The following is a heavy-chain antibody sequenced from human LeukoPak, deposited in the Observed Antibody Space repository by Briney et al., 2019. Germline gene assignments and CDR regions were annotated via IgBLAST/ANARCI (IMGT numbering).Heavy chain of an antibody. J-gene: IGHJ4*02. CDR1: GFTSSSYS. D-gene: IGHD2-15*01. Sequence: PGGSLRLSCAASGFTSSSYSMNWVRQAPGKGLEWVSSISSSSSYIYYADSVKGRFTISRDNAKNSLYLQMNSLRAEDTAVYYCARLYVVVVAANASDYWGQGTLVTVSS. V-gene: IGHV3-21*01. CDR2: ISSSSSYI. CDR3: ARLYVVVVAANASDY.